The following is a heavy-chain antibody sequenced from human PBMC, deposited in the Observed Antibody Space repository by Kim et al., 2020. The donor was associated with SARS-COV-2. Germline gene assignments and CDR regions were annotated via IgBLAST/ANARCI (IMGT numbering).Heavy chain of an antibody. J-gene: IGHJ3*01. V-gene: IGHV3-30*04. CDR3: AREDEYDDYDVFDV. CDR2: ISYDGTKQ. D-gene: IGHD4-17*01. CDR1: GFTFSEYV. Sequence: GGSLRLSCAASGFTFSEYVMHWVRQAPDKGLEWVAAISYDGTKQHYADSVKGRFTVSRDNSNDTLYLQLNSLGADDTAVYYCAREDEYDDYDVFDVWGQGTMVSVSS.